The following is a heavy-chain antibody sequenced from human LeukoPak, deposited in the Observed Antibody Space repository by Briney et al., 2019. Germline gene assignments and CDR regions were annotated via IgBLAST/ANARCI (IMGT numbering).Heavy chain of an antibody. V-gene: IGHV3-11*01. CDR3: ARDQRTMVRGVISY. D-gene: IGHD3-10*01. CDR2: IRSSGSTI. J-gene: IGHJ4*02. CDR1: GFTFSDYY. Sequence: PGGSLRLSCAASGFTFSDYYMSWLRQAPGKGLEWVSYIRSSGSTIFYADSVKGRFTISRDNAKNSLYLQMNSLRAEDTAVYYCARDQRTMVRGVISYWGQGTLVTVSS.